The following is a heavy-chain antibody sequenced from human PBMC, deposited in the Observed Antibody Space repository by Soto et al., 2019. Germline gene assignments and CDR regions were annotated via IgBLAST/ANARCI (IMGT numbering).Heavy chain of an antibody. CDR2: ISAYNGDT. CDR1: GYTFDSYD. J-gene: IGHJ4*02. D-gene: IGHD3-9*01. Sequence: QVQLVQSGVEVKKPGASLKVSCKVSGYTFDSYDINWVRQAPGQGLEWMGGISAYNGDTNYAQKFQGRVTMTTDTSTGTAYMELRSLRSDDTAVYYCVRSNYDILAGNSDYFDYWGQGTLVTVSS. CDR3: VRSNYDILAGNSDYFDY. V-gene: IGHV1-18*01.